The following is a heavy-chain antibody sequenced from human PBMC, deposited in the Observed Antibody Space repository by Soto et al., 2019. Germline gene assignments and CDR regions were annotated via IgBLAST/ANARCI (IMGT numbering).Heavy chain of an antibody. D-gene: IGHD6-13*01. J-gene: IGHJ5*02. CDR3: ARARIAAAGNNWFDP. Sequence: GGSLRLSCAASGFTFSSYSMNWVRQAPGKGLEWVSSISSSSSYIYYADSVKGRFTISRDNAKNSLYLQMNSLRAEDTAVYYCARARIAAAGNNWFDPWGQGTLVTVSS. CDR1: GFTFSSYS. V-gene: IGHV3-21*01. CDR2: ISSSSSYI.